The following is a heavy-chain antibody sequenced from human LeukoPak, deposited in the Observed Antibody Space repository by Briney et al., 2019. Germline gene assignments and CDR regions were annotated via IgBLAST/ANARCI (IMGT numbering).Heavy chain of an antibody. CDR3: AGYGGSYPYYMDV. CDR1: GFTVSTNH. J-gene: IGHJ6*03. D-gene: IGHD1-26*01. V-gene: IGHV3-66*01. Sequence: GGSLRLSCAASGFTVSTNHMTWIRQAPGKGLEWVSVMYTLGNTNYADSVRGRFTISRDNSKNTLYLQMNSLRAEDTAVYYCAGYGGSYPYYMDVWGKGTTVTISS. CDR2: MYTLGNT.